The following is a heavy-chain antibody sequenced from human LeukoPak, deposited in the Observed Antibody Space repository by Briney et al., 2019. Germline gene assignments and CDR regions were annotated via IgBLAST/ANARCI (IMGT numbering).Heavy chain of an antibody. Sequence: KPSETLSLTCTVSGGSISSYYWSWIRQPAGKGLEWIGRIYTSGSTNYNPSLKSRVTMSVDTSKNQFSLKLSSVTAADTAVYYCARDGLWFGELRSKTYPFDPWGQGTLVTVSS. D-gene: IGHD3-10*01. CDR1: GGSISSYY. V-gene: IGHV4-4*07. CDR2: IYTSGST. J-gene: IGHJ5*02. CDR3: ARDGLWFGELRSKTYPFDP.